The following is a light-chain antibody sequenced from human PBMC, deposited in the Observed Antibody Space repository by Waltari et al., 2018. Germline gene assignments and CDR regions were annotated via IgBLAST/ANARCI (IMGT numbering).Light chain of an antibody. CDR1: SSDFGANKY. V-gene: IGLV2-14*03. Sequence: QSALTQPASVSGSPGRSNTIPCTATSSDFGANKYVPRYQQHPCKAPKVVIYDVTERPSGFSNRFSGSKSGSTASLTISGLQTEDEADYYCSSRTNSITWVFGGGTKVTVL. CDR2: DVT. CDR3: SSRTNSITWV. J-gene: IGLJ3*02.